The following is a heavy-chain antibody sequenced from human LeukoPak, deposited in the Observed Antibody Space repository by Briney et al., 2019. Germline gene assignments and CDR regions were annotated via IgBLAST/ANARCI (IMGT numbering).Heavy chain of an antibody. J-gene: IGHJ6*02. CDR2: ISYSGNT. CDR3: AREIVSSYYYNGMDV. Sequence: PSQTLSLTCTVSGGSISNTDSYWNWIRQPPGKGLEWTGFISYSGNTYSTPSLESRLTISIYTAKNQFSLSHSSVTAADTAVYFCAREIVSSYYYNGMDVWGQGTTVTVSS. D-gene: IGHD5/OR15-5a*01. V-gene: IGHV4-30-4*01. CDR1: GGSISNTDSY.